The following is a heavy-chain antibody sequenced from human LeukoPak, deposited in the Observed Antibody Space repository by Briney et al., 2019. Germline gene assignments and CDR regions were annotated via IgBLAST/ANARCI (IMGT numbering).Heavy chain of an antibody. CDR3: AKVSPGIAAAGTVIDY. D-gene: IGHD6-13*01. V-gene: IGHV3-53*01. Sequence: GGSLRLSCAASGFSVSSNYMSWVRQAPGKGLTWVSVIYSSGSTYYADSVKGRFAISRDDSKNTLHLQMNSLRAEDTAVYYCAKVSPGIAAAGTVIDYWGQGTLVTVSS. J-gene: IGHJ4*02. CDR2: IYSSGST. CDR1: GFSVSSNY.